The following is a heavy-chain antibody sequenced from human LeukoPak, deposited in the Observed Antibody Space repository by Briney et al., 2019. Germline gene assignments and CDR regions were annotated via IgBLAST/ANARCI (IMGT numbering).Heavy chain of an antibody. CDR1: GGSISSYY. J-gene: IGHJ4*02. CDR3: AKKDGDF. V-gene: IGHV4-4*07. Sequence: SETLSLTCTVSGGSISSYYWSWIRQPPGKGLEWIGRIYISGSTNYNPSLKSRVIMSIDTSRNQLSLKLTSLTAADTAVYYCAKKDGDFWGQGTLVSVSS. CDR2: IYISGST.